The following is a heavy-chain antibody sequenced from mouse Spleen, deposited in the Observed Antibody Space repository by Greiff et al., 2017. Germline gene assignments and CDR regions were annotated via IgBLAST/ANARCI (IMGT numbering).Heavy chain of an antibody. D-gene: IGHD1-1*01. CDR1: GFTFSSYA. J-gene: IGHJ4*01. V-gene: IGHV5-6-2*01. CDR2: INSNGGST. CDR3: ARHELRGAMDY. Sequence: EVKVEESGGGLVKPGGSLKLSCAASGFTFSSYAMSWVRQTPEKRLEWVAAINSNGGSTYYPDTVKDRFTISRDNAKNTLYLQMSSLRSEDTALYYCARHELRGAMDYWGQGTSVTVSS.